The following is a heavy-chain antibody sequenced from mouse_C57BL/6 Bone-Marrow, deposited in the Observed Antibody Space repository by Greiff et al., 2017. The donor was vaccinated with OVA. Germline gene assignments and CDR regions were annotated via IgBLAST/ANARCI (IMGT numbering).Heavy chain of an antibody. CDR3: TSDDYYAMDY. CDR2: IDPETGGT. CDR1: GYTFTDYE. Sequence: QVQLQQSGAELVRPGASVTLSCKASGYTFTDYEMHWVKQTPVHGLEWIGAIDPETGGTAYNQKFKGKAILTADKSSSTAYMELRSLTSEDSAVYYCTSDDYYAMDYWGQGTSVTVSS. J-gene: IGHJ4*01. V-gene: IGHV1-15*01.